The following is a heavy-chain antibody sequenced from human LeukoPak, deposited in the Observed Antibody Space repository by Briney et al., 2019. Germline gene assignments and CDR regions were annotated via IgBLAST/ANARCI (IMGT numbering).Heavy chain of an antibody. J-gene: IGHJ3*02. V-gene: IGHV3-30*18. Sequence: PGGSLRLSCAASGFTFSNYGIHWVRQAPGKGLEWVAGISYDGSNKYYAESVKGRFTISRDNSKNTLYLQVNSLRAEDTAVYYCAKVALGYEVYEACDIWGQGTMVTVSS. CDR2: ISYDGSNK. D-gene: IGHD2-8*01. CDR1: GFTFSNYG. CDR3: AKVALGYEVYEACDI.